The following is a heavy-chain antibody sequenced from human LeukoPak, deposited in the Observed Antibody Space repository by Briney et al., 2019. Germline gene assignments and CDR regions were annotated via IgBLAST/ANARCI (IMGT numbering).Heavy chain of an antibody. D-gene: IGHD1-26*01. Sequence: PSQTLSLTCAISGDCLSSNSAAWNWISQSPARGLEWLGRTHYRSKWYNDYAVSVKSRITIKPDTSKNQFSLQLNSVTPEDTDVYYCAREGGPLNWFDPWGQGTLVTVSS. CDR3: AREGGPLNWFDP. J-gene: IGHJ5*02. V-gene: IGHV6-1*01. CDR1: GDCLSSNSAA. CDR2: THYRSKWYN.